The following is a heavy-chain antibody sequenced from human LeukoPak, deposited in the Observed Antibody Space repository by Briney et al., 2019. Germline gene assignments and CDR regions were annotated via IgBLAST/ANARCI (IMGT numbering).Heavy chain of an antibody. D-gene: IGHD3-16*02. V-gene: IGHV3-7*01. CDR3: VRETVSVITDFDY. CDR1: GFTFSRHW. Sequence: PGGSLRLSCAASGFTFSRHWMTWVRQAPGKGLEWVANIEEDGSEQYYVDSIKGRFTISRDNAKNSLYLQMSSLRAEDTAIYYCVRETVSVITDFDYWGQGTLVTVSS. J-gene: IGHJ4*02. CDR2: IEEDGSEQ.